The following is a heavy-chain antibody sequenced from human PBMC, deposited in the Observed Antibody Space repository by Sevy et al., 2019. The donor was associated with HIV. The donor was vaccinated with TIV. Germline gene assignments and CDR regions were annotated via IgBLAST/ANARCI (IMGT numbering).Heavy chain of an antibody. D-gene: IGHD3-16*02. V-gene: IGHV3-48*01. Sequence: GGSLRLSCAASGFTFSSYSMNWVRQAPGKGLEWVSYISSSSSTIYYADSVKGRFTISRDNAKNSLYLQMNSLRAEDTAVYYCARDPYGNIWGSYRAGLFDPWGQGTLVTVSS. CDR1: GFTFSSYS. J-gene: IGHJ5*02. CDR2: ISSSSSTI. CDR3: ARDPYGNIWGSYRAGLFDP.